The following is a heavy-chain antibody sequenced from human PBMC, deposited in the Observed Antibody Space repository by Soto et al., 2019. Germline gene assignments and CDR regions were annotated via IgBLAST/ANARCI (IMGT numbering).Heavy chain of an antibody. V-gene: IGHV3-11*05. CDR2: ISGSSSDT. CDR1: GFTFSDYY. D-gene: IGHD3-3*01. CDR3: ATGPRRLSD. Sequence: QVQLVESGGGLVKPGGSLRLSCAASGFTFSDYYMSWIRQAPGKGLESLSYISGSSSDTKYADSVRGRFTISRDNAKNSLYLQINSLRAEDTAVYYCATGPRRLSDWGQGTPVIVS. J-gene: IGHJ4*02.